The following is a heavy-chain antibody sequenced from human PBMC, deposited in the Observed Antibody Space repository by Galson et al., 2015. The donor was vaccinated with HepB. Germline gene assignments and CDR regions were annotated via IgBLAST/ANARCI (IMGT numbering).Heavy chain of an antibody. J-gene: IGHJ4*02. CDR1: GFTFSTFW. Sequence: SLRLSCAASGFTFSTFWMGWVRQAPGKGLEWVANIKPDGGEKYYVDSVKGRFTISRDNAKNLLSLQMNSLRVDNTAIYYCTRDGSGWANFWGQGTLVTVSS. CDR3: TRDGSGWANF. CDR2: IKPDGGEK. D-gene: IGHD6-19*01. V-gene: IGHV3-7*03.